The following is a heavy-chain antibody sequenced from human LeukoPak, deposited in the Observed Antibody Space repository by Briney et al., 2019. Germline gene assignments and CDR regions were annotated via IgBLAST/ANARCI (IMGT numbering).Heavy chain of an antibody. J-gene: IGHJ6*03. CDR1: GFTFSSYA. CDR3: ARVSYCSSTSCYRLGLGYYYYMDV. CDR2: ISGSGGST. Sequence: PGGSLRLSCAASGFTFSSYAMSWVRQAPGKGLEWVSAISGSGGSTYYADSVKGRFTISRDNSKNTLYLQMNSLRAEDTAVYYCARVSYCSSTSCYRLGLGYYYYMDVWGKGTTVTVSS. V-gene: IGHV3-23*01. D-gene: IGHD2-2*01.